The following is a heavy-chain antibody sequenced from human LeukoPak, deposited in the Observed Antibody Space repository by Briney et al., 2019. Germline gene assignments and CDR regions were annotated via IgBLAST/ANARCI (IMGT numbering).Heavy chain of an antibody. CDR2: ISNSSSTM. J-gene: IGHJ6*02. D-gene: IGHD3-22*01. CDR1: GFTFTNDW. V-gene: IGHV3-48*02. Sequence: GGSLRLSCAASGFTFTNDWMNWVRQVPGKGLEWVSYISNSSSTMYYADSVKGRFTISRDNAKNSLYLQMNSLRDEDTAVYYCARGGSGYGDYYYFYGMDVWGQGTTVTVSS. CDR3: ARGGSGYGDYYYFYGMDV.